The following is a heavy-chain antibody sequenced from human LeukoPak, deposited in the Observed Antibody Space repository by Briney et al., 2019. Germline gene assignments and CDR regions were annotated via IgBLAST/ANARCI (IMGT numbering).Heavy chain of an antibody. CDR1: GGSISSGGYY. CDR3: AREDYYGSSGYYPKFDY. Sequence: KSSQTLSLTCTVSGGSISSGGYYWSWIRQPPGKGLEWIGYIYHSGSTYYNPSLKSRVTISVDRSKNQFSLKLSSVTAADTAVYYCAREDYYGSSGYYPKFDYWGQGTLVTVSS. D-gene: IGHD3-22*01. V-gene: IGHV4-30-2*01. CDR2: IYHSGST. J-gene: IGHJ4*02.